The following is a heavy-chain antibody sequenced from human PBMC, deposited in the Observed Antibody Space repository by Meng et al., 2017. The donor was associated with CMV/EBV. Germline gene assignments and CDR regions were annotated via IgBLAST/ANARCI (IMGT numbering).Heavy chain of an antibody. D-gene: IGHD2-15*01. V-gene: IGHV3-15*01. J-gene: IGHJ4*02. CDR1: GFTFTNGA. Sequence: LSCAGYGFTFTNGAMTWGRQATGKGLEWIGRIKSKIDGGKIDYAAPVRGRFAISRDDSKATVYLQIDTLEIEDTGMYYCTTLLRGFWGQGTLVTVSS. CDR2: IKSKIDGGKI. CDR3: TTLLRGF.